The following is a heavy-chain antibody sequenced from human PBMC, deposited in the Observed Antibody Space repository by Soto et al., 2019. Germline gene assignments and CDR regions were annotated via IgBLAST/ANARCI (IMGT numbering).Heavy chain of an antibody. Sequence: ASVKVSCKASGYTFTGYYMHWVRQAPGQGLEWMGWINPNSGGTNYAQKFQGWVTMTRDTSISTAYMGLSRLRSDDTAVYYCARVGDFWIGYYPTDYYYGMDVWGQGTTVTVSS. D-gene: IGHD3-3*01. CDR3: ARVGDFWIGYYPTDYYYGMDV. V-gene: IGHV1-2*04. CDR2: INPNSGGT. J-gene: IGHJ6*02. CDR1: GYTFTGYY.